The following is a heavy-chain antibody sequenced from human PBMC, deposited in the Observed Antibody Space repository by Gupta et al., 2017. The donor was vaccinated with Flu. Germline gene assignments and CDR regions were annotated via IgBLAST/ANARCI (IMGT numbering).Heavy chain of an antibody. J-gene: IGHJ6*02. CDR1: GGSFSGYY. D-gene: IGHD4-23*01. CDR2: INHSGST. Sequence: QVQLQQWGAGLLKPSETLSLTCVVYGGSFSGYYWSWIRQPPGKGLEWIGEINHSGSTNYNPSLKSRVTISVDTSKNQFSLKLSSVTAADTAVYYCARVHDYGGFRVVNYYYYYGMDVWGQGTTVTVSS. CDR3: ARVHDYGGFRVVNYYYYYGMDV. V-gene: IGHV4-34*01.